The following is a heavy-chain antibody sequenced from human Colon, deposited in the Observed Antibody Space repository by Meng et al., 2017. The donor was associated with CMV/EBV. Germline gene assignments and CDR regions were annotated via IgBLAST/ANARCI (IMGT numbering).Heavy chain of an antibody. D-gene: IGHD1-14*01. J-gene: IGHJ5*02. CDR2: ISDSGNTV. CDR1: GFSLRDYY. Sequence: SGFSLRDYYLGWLRQVPGKGLEWVSYISDSGNTVYYAGSVEGRFTISRDNAKNSLYLQMNRLRAEDTAVYYCARGAYIRNHYSDWFDPWGQGTLVTVSS. CDR3: ARGAYIRNHYSDWFDP. V-gene: IGHV3-11*01.